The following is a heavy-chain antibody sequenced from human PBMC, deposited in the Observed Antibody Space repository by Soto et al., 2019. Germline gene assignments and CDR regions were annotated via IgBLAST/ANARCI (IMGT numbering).Heavy chain of an antibody. CDR2: MNPKSGNT. CDR3: ARTTRSGYSGAWSPFDY. CDR1: GYTFTTYE. V-gene: IGHV1-8*01. J-gene: IGHJ4*02. D-gene: IGHD6-19*01. Sequence: ASVKVSCKASGYTFTTYEIHWVRQASGQGLEWMGWMNPKSGNTDYAEKFQDRVTMTRDISTTTAYMELSSLKFEDTAVYYCARTTRSGYSGAWSPFDYWGLGTRVTVSS.